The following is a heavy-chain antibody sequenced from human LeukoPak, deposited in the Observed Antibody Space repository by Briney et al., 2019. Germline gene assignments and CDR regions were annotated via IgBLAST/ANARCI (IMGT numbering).Heavy chain of an antibody. D-gene: IGHD2-8*01. V-gene: IGHV3-23*01. CDR2: ILASGSPT. CDR3: AKDLRPDGVDNFDH. Sequence: GGFLRLSCAASGFNFNSYTMNWVRQPPGKGLQWVANILASGSPTYYADSVKGRFIISRDNSKNTVYLQMNSLRVEDTAIYYCAKDLRPDGVDNFDHWGQGILVTVSS. CDR1: GFNFNSYT. J-gene: IGHJ4*02.